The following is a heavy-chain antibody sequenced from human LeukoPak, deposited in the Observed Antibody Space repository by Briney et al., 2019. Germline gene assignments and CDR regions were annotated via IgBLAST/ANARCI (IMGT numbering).Heavy chain of an antibody. J-gene: IGHJ4*02. CDR3: AREHYGSLAG. Sequence: GSLRLSCAASGFTFSSYAMHWVRQAPGKGLEWVAVISYDGSNKYYADSVKGRFTISRDDSKNTLYLQMNSLRAEDTAVYYCAREHYGSLAGWGQGTLVTVSS. CDR1: GFTFSSYA. D-gene: IGHD2-15*01. CDR2: ISYDGSNK. V-gene: IGHV3-30-3*01.